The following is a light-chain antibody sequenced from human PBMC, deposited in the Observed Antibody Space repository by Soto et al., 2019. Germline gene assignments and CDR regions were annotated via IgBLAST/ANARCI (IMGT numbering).Light chain of an antibody. CDR1: QSITNY. CDR2: AAD. Sequence: DIQMTQSPSSLSASVGDTVTITCRASQSITNYLTWFQQKPGKAPSLLIFAADNLQDGVPSRFSGSGSGRDXSXXXXXXXXXDFXTYYCQQSYDMPWTFGQGTKVEIK. V-gene: IGKV1-39*01. J-gene: IGKJ1*01. CDR3: QQSYDMPWT.